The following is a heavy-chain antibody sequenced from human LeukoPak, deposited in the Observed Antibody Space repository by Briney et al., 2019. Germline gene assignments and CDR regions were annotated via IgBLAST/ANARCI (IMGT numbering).Heavy chain of an antibody. V-gene: IGHV4-39*01. D-gene: IGHD3-3*01. CDR1: GGSISSSSYY. J-gene: IGHJ4*02. Sequence: SETLSLTCTVSGGSISSSSYYWGWIRQPPGKGLERIGSIYYSGSTYYNPSLKSRVTISVDTSKNQFSLKLSSVTAADTAVYYCARLYYDFWSGYPSSFDYWGQGTLVTVSS. CDR3: ARLYYDFWSGYPSSFDY. CDR2: IYYSGST.